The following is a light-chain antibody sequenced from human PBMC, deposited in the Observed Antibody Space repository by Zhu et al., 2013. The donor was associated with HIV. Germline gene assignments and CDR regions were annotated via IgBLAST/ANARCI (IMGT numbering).Light chain of an antibody. CDR3: TSYAGSNNLV. Sequence: QSGLTQPPSVSGAPGQRITISCAGSRSSIGAGFDVHWYQQLPGTAPKLVIYNTVIRPSGVPGRFSGSRSGSSASLTITGLQSADEGDYYCTSYAGSNNLVFGGGTKPTVL. CDR2: NTV. J-gene: IGLJ3*02. CDR1: RSSIGAGFD. V-gene: IGLV1-40*01.